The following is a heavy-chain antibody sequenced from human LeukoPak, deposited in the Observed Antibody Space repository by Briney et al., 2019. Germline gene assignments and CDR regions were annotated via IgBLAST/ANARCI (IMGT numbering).Heavy chain of an antibody. D-gene: IGHD3-22*01. V-gene: IGHV4-34*01. CDR3: ARDGARGYYDSGGYPIFDY. J-gene: IGHJ4*02. Sequence: SETLSLTCAVYGGSFSGYYWSWIRQPPGKGLEWIGEINHSGSTNYNPSLKSRVTISVDTSKNQFSLKLSSVTAADTAVYYCARDGARGYYDSGGYPIFDYWGQGTLVTVSS. CDR1: GGSFSGYY. CDR2: INHSGST.